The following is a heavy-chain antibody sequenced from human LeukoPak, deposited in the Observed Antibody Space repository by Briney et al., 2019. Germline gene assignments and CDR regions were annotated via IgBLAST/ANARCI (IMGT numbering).Heavy chain of an antibody. CDR1: GFTVSSNY. J-gene: IGHJ5*02. D-gene: IGHD4-17*01. V-gene: IGHV3-53*01. Sequence: GGSLRLSCAASGFTVSSNYMSWVRQAPGKGLEWVSIIYSGGSTFYADSVKGRFTISRDNSKNTLYLQMNSLRADDTAVYYCARVRYGNWFDPWGQGTLVTVSS. CDR2: IYSGGST. CDR3: ARVRYGNWFDP.